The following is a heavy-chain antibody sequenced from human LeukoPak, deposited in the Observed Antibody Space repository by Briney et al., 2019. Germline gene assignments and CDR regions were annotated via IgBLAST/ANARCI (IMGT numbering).Heavy chain of an antibody. D-gene: IGHD2-2*01. J-gene: IGHJ4*02. CDR1: GYTFTTYG. V-gene: IGHV1-18*01. Sequence: ASVKVSCKASGYTFTTYGISWVRQAPGQGLEWMGWISGNNDNPNYGQKFQGRFTVTTDSSTSTAYMELRNLRSDDTAVYYCARDGTSTDDYWGQGTLVTVSS. CDR2: ISGNNDNP. CDR3: ARDGTSTDDY.